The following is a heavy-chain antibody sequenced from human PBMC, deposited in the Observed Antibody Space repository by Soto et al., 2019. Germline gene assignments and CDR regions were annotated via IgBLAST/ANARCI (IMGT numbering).Heavy chain of an antibody. CDR3: ARGGGTILAPLP. J-gene: IGHJ5*02. CDR2: INTNSGAT. Sequence: ASVKVSCKASGYTFTGYFMHWVRQAPGQGLEWMGWINTNSGATKYAHKFQGRVTMTRDTSISTAYMELSGLTSDDTAVYFCARGGGTILAPLPWGQGTQVTVSS. CDR1: GYTFTGYF. V-gene: IGHV1-2*02. D-gene: IGHD3-3*01.